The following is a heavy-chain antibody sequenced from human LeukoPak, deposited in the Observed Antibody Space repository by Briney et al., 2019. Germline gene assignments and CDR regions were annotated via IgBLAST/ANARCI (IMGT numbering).Heavy chain of an antibody. CDR1: GFTFSSYW. D-gene: IGHD3-10*01. CDR2: INSDGSGT. CDR3: ARALITMVRGVNWFDP. V-gene: IGHV3-74*01. J-gene: IGHJ5*02. Sequence: GGSLRLSCAASGFTFSSYWMHWVRQAPGKGLVWVSRINSDGSGTSYADSVKGRFTTSRDNAKNALYLQMNSLRAEDTAVYYCARALITMVRGVNWFDPWGQGTLVTVSS.